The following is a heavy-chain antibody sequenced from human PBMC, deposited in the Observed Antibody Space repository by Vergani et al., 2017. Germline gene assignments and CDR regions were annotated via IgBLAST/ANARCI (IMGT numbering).Heavy chain of an antibody. CDR2: ISGSGGST. Sequence: EVQLLESGGGLVQPGGSLRLSCAASGFTFSTYAMSWVRQAPGKGLEWVSAISGSGGSTYYADSVKGRFTISRDNSTNTLYLQMNSLRAEDTAIYYCAKAGYYDSSGYYSGWFDPWGQGTLVTVSS. J-gene: IGHJ5*02. D-gene: IGHD3-22*01. CDR1: GFTFSTYA. V-gene: IGHV3-23*01. CDR3: AKAGYYDSSGYYSGWFDP.